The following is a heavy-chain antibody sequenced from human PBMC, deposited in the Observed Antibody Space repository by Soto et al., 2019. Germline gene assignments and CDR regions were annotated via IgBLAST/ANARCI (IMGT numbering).Heavy chain of an antibody. CDR3: ARDPASYYDSSGYYPGAFDI. CDR2: IIPIFGTA. J-gene: IGHJ3*02. CDR1: GGTFSSHA. Sequence: SVKVSCKASGGTFSSHAIIWVRQAPGQGLEWMGGIIPIFGTANYAQKFQGRVTITADKSTSTAYMELSSLRSEDTALYYCARDPASYYDSSGYYPGAFDIWGQGTMVTVSS. V-gene: IGHV1-69*06. D-gene: IGHD3-22*01.